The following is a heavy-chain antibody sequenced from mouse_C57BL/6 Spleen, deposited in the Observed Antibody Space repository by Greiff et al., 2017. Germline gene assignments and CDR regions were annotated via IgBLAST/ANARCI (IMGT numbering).Heavy chain of an antibody. CDR1: GYTFTDYY. D-gene: IGHD2-1*01. Sequence: EVQLQQSGPELVKPGASVKISCKASGYTFTDYYMNWVKQSHGKSLEWIGDINPNNGGTSYNQKFKGKATLTVDKSSSTAYMELRSLTSEDSAVYYCAIYCYGNYDFDYWGQGTTLTVSS. CDR2: INPNNGGT. J-gene: IGHJ2*01. V-gene: IGHV1-26*01. CDR3: AIYCYGNYDFDY.